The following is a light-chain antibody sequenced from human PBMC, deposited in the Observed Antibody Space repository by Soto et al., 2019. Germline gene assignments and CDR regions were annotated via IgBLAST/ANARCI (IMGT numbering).Light chain of an antibody. CDR1: QSVSSN. J-gene: IGKJ1*01. Sequence: EIVMTQSPATLSVSPGERATLSCRASQSVSSNLAWYQQKPGQAPRLLIYGASTRATGIPARFSGSGSGTEFTLTISRLQSEDFAVYYCQQYNNWPWTFGQGTQVEIK. CDR3: QQYNNWPWT. CDR2: GAS. V-gene: IGKV3-15*01.